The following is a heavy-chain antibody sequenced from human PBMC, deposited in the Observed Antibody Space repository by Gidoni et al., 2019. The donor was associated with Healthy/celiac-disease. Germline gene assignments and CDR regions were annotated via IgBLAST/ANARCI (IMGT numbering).Heavy chain of an antibody. Sequence: EVQLVESGGGLVQPGGSLRLSCAASGFTFRHYWMSWVRQAPGQGVEWVANIKQDGSEKYYVDSVKGRFTISRDNAKNSLYLQMNSLRAEDTAVYYCARDHFVRSYYYDSSGYPSWGQGTLVTVSS. D-gene: IGHD3-22*01. CDR1: GFTFRHYW. J-gene: IGHJ4*02. V-gene: IGHV3-7*01. CDR2: IKQDGSEK. CDR3: ARDHFVRSYYYDSSGYPS.